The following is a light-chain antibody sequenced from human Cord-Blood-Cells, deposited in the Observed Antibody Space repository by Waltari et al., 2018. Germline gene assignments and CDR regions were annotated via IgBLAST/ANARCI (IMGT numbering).Light chain of an antibody. CDR3: QQSYSIPYS. CDR1: QSISSY. CDR2: AAS. J-gene: IGKJ2*03. V-gene: IGKV1-39*01. Sequence: EIQMTQSPSSLSASVGDRVTITCRASQSISSYLNWYQQKPGKAPKLLIYAASSLQSGVPSRFSGSGSGTDFTLTISSLQPEDFATYYCQQSYSIPYSFGQGTKLEIK.